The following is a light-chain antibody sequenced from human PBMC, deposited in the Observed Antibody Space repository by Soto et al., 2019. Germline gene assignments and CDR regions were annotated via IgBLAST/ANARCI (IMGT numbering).Light chain of an antibody. J-gene: IGKJ4*01. CDR3: QQLYRYPLS. CDR2: AAS. V-gene: IGKV1-9*01. CDR1: QGISSY. Sequence: QLTQSPSSLSASVGDRVTITCRASQGISSYLAWYQQKPGKVPKLLISAASTFESGVPLRFSGGGFGTDFTLTISSLQPEDFATYYCQQLYRYPLSFGGGTKVEIK.